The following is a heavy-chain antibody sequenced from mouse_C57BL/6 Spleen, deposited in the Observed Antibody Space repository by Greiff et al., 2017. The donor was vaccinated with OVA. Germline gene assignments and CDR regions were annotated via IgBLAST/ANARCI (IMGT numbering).Heavy chain of an antibody. CDR3: ARGPYDYDAFYAMDY. D-gene: IGHD2-4*01. V-gene: IGHV1-47*01. Sequence: VKLMESGAELVKPGASVKMSCTASGYTFTTYPIEWMQQNPGKSLEWIGNFHPYNDDTKYNEKFKGKATLTVEKSSSTVYLELSRLTSDDSAVYYCARGPYDYDAFYAMDYWGQGTSVTVSS. CDR1: GYTFTTYP. J-gene: IGHJ4*01. CDR2: FHPYNDDT.